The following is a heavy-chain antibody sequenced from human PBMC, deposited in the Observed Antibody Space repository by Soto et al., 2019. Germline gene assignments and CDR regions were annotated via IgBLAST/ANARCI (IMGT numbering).Heavy chain of an antibody. Sequence: PGGSLRLSCAASGFTFSSYGMHWVRQAPGKGLEWVAVISYDGSNKYYADSVKGRFTISRDNSKNTLYLQMNSLRAEDTAVYYCAKAKGVVRLLYYFDYWGQGTLVTVSS. V-gene: IGHV3-30*18. CDR3: AKAKGVVRLLYYFDY. CDR1: GFTFSSYG. D-gene: IGHD2-15*01. J-gene: IGHJ4*02. CDR2: ISYDGSNK.